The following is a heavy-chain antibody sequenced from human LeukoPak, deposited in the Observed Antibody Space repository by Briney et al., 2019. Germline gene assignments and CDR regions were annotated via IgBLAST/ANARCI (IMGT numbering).Heavy chain of an antibody. CDR1: GGSISSYY. J-gene: IGHJ4*02. CDR3: ARVGYYGSGSYPY. Sequence: PETLSLTCTVSGGSISSYYWSWIRQPAGKGLEWIGRIYTSGSTNYNPSLKSRATMPVDTSKNQFSLKLSSVTAADTAVYYCARVGYYGSGSYPYWGQGTLVTVSS. CDR2: IYTSGST. D-gene: IGHD3-10*01. V-gene: IGHV4-4*07.